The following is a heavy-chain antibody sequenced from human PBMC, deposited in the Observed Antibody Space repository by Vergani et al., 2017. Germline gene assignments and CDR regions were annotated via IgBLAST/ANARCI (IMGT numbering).Heavy chain of an antibody. J-gene: IGHJ4*02. CDR2: ISGGGGST. Sequence: EVQLLESGGGLVQPGGSLRLSCAASGFTFSSYAMSWVRQAPGKGLEWVSAISGGGGSTYYTDSVKGRFTISRDNSKDTLYLQMNSLRGEDTAVYYCAKGEGGSAYYQYEDYWGQGTLVTVSS. CDR1: GFTFSSYA. D-gene: IGHD3-22*01. CDR3: AKGEGGSAYYQYEDY. V-gene: IGHV3-23*01.